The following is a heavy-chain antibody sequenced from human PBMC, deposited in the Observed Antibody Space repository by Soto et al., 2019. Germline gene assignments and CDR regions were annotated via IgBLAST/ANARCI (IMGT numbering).Heavy chain of an antibody. CDR1: GGTFSSYT. CDR2: IIPILGIA. J-gene: IGHJ4*02. D-gene: IGHD1-26*01. V-gene: IGHV1-69*08. CDR3: ARESRVGASYYFDY. Sequence: QVQLVQSGAEVKKPGSSVKVSCKASGGTFSSYTISWVRQAPGQGLEWMGRIIPILGIANYAQKFQGRVTITADKSTSTAYMELSSLRSEDTAVYYCARESRVGASYYFDYWGQGTLVTVSS.